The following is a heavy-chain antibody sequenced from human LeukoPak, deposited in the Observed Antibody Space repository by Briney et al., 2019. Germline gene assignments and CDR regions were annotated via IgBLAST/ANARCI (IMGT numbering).Heavy chain of an antibody. Sequence: KPGGSLRLSCAASGFSFSDYSMNWVCQAPGKGLEWVSSITISSSIIYYADSVKGRFTISRDNAKNSLFLQMNSLRAEDTAVYYCARDLSDDYSLDYWGQGTLVSVSS. J-gene: IGHJ4*02. CDR3: ARDLSDDYSLDY. CDR1: GFSFSDYS. D-gene: IGHD3-16*01. CDR2: ITISSSII. V-gene: IGHV3-21*01.